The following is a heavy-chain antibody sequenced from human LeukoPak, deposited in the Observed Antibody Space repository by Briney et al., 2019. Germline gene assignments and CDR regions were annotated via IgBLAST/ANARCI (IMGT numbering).Heavy chain of an antibody. CDR2: ISYDGSNK. CDR1: GFTFSSYG. J-gene: IGHJ4*02. D-gene: IGHD5-24*01. Sequence: GGSLRLSCAASGFTFSSYGMHWVRQAPGKGLEWVAVISYDGSNKYYADSVKGRFTISRDNSKNTLYLQMNSLRAEDTAVYYCAKDREDGYNLGGFDYWGQGTLVTVSS. V-gene: IGHV3-30*18. CDR3: AKDREDGYNLGGFDY.